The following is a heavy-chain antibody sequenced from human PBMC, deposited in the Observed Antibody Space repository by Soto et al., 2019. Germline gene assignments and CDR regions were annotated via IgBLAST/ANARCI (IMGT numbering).Heavy chain of an antibody. D-gene: IGHD3-16*01. CDR2: IYYSGST. J-gene: IGHJ6*02. V-gene: IGHV4-30-4*01. CDR3: ARAGGDYYYYGMDV. CDR1: GGSISSGDYY. Sequence: PSETLSLTCTVSGGSISSGDYYWSWIRQPPGKGLEWIGYIYYSGSTYYNPSLKSRVTISVDPSKNQFSLKLSSVTAADTAVYYCARAGGDYYYYGMDVWGQGTTVTVSS.